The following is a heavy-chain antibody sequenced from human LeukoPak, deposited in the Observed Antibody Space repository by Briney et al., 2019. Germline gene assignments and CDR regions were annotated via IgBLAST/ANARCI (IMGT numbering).Heavy chain of an antibody. CDR1: GYTFTSYG. CDR2: ISAYNGNT. J-gene: IGHJ6*03. V-gene: IGHV1-18*01. Sequence: ASVKVSCKASGYTFTSYGISWVRQAPGQGLEWMGWISAYNGNTNYAQNLQGRVTMTTDTSTSTAYMELRSLRSDDTAVYYCAAGFVVPAATTSDYYYYYMDVWGKGTTVTVSS. D-gene: IGHD2-2*01. CDR3: AAGFVVPAATTSDYYYYYMDV.